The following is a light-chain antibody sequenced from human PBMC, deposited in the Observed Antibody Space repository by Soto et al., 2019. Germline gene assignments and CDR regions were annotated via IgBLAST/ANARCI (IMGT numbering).Light chain of an antibody. V-gene: IGKV3-20*01. Sequence: EIVLTQSPGTLSLSPGERASLSCRASQSVSRTYLAWYQQKPGQAPRLLIYRVSSRATGVPDRFSGSGSGTDYTLTISRLESEDFAVYYCQQYGNLPLTFGGGTKVDIK. CDR3: QQYGNLPLT. CDR2: RVS. J-gene: IGKJ4*01. CDR1: QSVSRTY.